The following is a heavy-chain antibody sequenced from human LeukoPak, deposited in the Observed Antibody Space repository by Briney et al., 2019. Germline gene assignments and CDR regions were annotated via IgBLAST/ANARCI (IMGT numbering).Heavy chain of an antibody. V-gene: IGHV3-21*01. CDR1: GFTTHYW. J-gene: IGHJ4*02. Sequence: PGGSLRLSCTASGFTTHYWLNWVRQAPGKGLEWVSSISSSSSYIYYADSVKGRFTISRDNAKNSLYLQMNSLRAEDTAVYYCARGDPYYYDSSGRYYYFDYWGQGTLVTVSS. D-gene: IGHD3-22*01. CDR3: ARGDPYYYDSSGRYYYFDY. CDR2: ISSSSSYI.